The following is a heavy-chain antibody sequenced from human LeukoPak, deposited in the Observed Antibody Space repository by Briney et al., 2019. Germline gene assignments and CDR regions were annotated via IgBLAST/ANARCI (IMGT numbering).Heavy chain of an antibody. CDR3: ARDYPPD. J-gene: IGHJ4*02. CDR2: ISDTSANT. Sequence: GGSLRLSCAASGFTFSSYAVSWVRQAPGKGPQWVSAISDTSANTYYADSVKGRFTIFRDNSKNTLYLQMNSLSAEDTAVYYCARDYPPDWGQGTLITVSA. CDR1: GFTFSSYA. V-gene: IGHV3-23*01.